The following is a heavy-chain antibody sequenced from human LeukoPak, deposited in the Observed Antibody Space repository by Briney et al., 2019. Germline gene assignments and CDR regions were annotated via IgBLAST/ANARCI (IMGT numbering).Heavy chain of an antibody. D-gene: IGHD4-17*01. CDR3: ARETYGDCSFDY. CDR2: IYYSGST. CDR1: GDSISSYY. Sequence: PSETLSLTCTVSGDSISSYYWSWIRQPPGKGLEWIGYIYYSGSTNYNPSLKSRVTISVDTSKNQFSLKLSSVTAADTAVYYCARETYGDCSFDYWGQGTLVTVSS. V-gene: IGHV4-59*01. J-gene: IGHJ4*02.